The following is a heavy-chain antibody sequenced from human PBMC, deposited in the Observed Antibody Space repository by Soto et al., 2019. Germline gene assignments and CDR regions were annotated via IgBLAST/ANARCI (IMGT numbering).Heavy chain of an antibody. CDR3: TTEYVYDFWGIQSHED. D-gene: IGHD3-16*01. CDR1: GGSVSSSQYY. V-gene: IGHV4-61*01. CDR2: IDYSGRT. Sequence: SETLSLTCIVSGGSVSSSQYYWILIRQPPGKGLEWIGYIDYSGRTNYNPSLKSRVTIPIDRSKNQFSLQLTSVTAADTAIYFCTTEYVYDFWGIQSHEDWCNGTLVTVSS. J-gene: IGHJ4*01.